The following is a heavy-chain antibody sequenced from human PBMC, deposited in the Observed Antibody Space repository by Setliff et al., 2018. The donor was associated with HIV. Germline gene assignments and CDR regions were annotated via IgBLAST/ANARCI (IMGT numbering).Heavy chain of an antibody. Sequence: SETLSLTCAVYGGSFSDYYWSWIRQPPGKGLERIAEIKHSGSTNYNPSLKSRVTISVDTSKNQVSLKLTSVTAADTAVYYCARVLRDTSCYGPWGQGTLVTVSS. J-gene: IGHJ5*02. V-gene: IGHV4-34*01. CDR3: ARVLRDTSCYGP. CDR1: GGSFSDYY. CDR2: IKHSGST. D-gene: IGHD2-2*01.